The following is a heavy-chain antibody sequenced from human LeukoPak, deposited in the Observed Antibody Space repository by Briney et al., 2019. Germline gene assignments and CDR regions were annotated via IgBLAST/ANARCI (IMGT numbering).Heavy chain of an antibody. J-gene: IGHJ1*01. V-gene: IGHV3-11*06. Sequence: GGSLRLSCAASGFTFDDYYMTWIRQAPGKGLEWVSYISGSSSYTNYVDSVKGRFTISRDNAKNSLYLQMSSLRAEDTAVYYCARDFGSGWYGYFQHWGQGTLVTVSS. D-gene: IGHD6-19*01. CDR1: GFTFDDYY. CDR3: ARDFGSGWYGYFQH. CDR2: ISGSSSYT.